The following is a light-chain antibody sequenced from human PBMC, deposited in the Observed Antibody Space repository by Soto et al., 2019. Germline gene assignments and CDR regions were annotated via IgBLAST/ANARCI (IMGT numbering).Light chain of an antibody. CDR1: QSISSW. J-gene: IGKJ1*01. Sequence: DIQMTQSPSTLSASVGDRVTITCRASQSISSWLAWYQQKPGKAPKLLIYDASSLESGVPSRFSGSGSGTEFTLTSSSLHPDDFATYYWQQYNSYCPWTFAQGTKVEIK. V-gene: IGKV1-5*01. CDR2: DAS. CDR3: QQYNSYCPWT.